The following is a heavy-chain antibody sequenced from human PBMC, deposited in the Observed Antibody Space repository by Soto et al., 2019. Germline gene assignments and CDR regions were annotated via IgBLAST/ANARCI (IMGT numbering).Heavy chain of an antibody. J-gene: IGHJ4*02. CDR1: EFTFSSYW. Sequence: EVQLVESGGGLVQPGGSLRLSCAASEFTFSSYWMHWVRQAPGKGLVWVSRINTDGSSTNYADSVKGRFTISRDNAKNTLYLQMNSLRGEDTAVYYCTGGRTGGYGTDWGQGTLVTVSP. V-gene: IGHV3-74*01. CDR2: INTDGSST. D-gene: IGHD6-19*01. CDR3: TGGRTGGYGTD.